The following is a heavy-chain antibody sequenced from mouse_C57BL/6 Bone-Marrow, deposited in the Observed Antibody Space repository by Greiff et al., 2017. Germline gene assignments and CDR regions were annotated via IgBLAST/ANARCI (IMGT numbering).Heavy chain of an antibody. J-gene: IGHJ1*03. D-gene: IGHD3-3*01. CDR3: ARHRRAITPYWYFDV. Sequence: DVMLVESGGDLVKPGGSLKLSCAASGFTFSSYGMSWVRQTPDKRLAWVATISSGGSYTYYPDSVKGRFTISRDNAKNTLYLQMSSLKSEDTAMYYCARHRRAITPYWYFDVWGTGTTVTVSS. CDR1: GFTFSSYG. V-gene: IGHV5-6*02. CDR2: ISSGGSYT.